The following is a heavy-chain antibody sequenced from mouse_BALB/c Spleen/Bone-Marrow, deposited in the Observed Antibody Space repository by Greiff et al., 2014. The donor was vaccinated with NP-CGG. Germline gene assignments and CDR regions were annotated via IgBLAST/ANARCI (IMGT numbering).Heavy chain of an antibody. V-gene: IGHV1S130*01. J-gene: IGHJ2*01. D-gene: IGHD2-14*01. CDR2: IHPNSGNS. Sequence: VQLQQSGSVLVRPGASVKLSCKASGYTFTNSWMHWAKQRPGQGLEWIGEIHPNSGNSNYNEKFKGKATLTVDTSSNTAYVGLSNLTFEDSAVYYCARHHRYAYYFDYWGQGTTLTVSS. CDR1: GYTFTNSW. CDR3: ARHHRYAYYFDY.